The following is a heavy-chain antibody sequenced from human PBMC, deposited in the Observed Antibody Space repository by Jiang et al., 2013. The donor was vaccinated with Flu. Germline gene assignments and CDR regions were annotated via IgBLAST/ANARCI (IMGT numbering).Heavy chain of an antibody. Sequence: PGLVKPSETLSLTCTVSGGSISSSSYCWGWIRQPPGKGLEWIGSIYYSGSTYYNPSLKSRVTISVDTSKNQFSLKLSSVTAADTAVYYCARRLRGNAGGYFDYWGQGTLVTVSS. J-gene: IGHJ4*02. CDR2: IYYSGST. V-gene: IGHV4-39*01. D-gene: IGHD1-1*01. CDR1: GGSISSSSYC. CDR3: ARRLRGNAGGYFDY.